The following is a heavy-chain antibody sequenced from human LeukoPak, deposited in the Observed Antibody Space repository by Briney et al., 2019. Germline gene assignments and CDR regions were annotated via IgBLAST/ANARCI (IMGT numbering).Heavy chain of an antibody. Sequence: ASVKVSCKASGGTFSSYAISWVRQAPGQGLEWMGWISAYNGNTNYAQKLQGRVTMTTDTSTSTAYMELRSLRSDDTAVYYCARVDYYDSSGRAFDIWGQGTMVTVSS. CDR3: ARVDYYDSSGRAFDI. J-gene: IGHJ3*02. CDR1: GGTFSSYA. D-gene: IGHD3-22*01. CDR2: ISAYNGNT. V-gene: IGHV1-18*01.